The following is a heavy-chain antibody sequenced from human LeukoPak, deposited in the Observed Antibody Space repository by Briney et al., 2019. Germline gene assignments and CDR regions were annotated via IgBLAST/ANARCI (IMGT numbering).Heavy chain of an antibody. Sequence: SVKVSCKASGGSSTSYTFTWVRQAPGQGLEWVGRVIPTIGTTNYAQNFQGRVTITADKSTRTVYMELSRLGSEDTAVYYCARIPSIVYVPSTAYYYMDVWGTGTAVTVSS. CDR1: GGSSTSYT. V-gene: IGHV1-69*08. J-gene: IGHJ6*03. CDR2: VIPTIGTT. CDR3: ARIPSIVYVPSTAYYYMDV. D-gene: IGHD2-21*01.